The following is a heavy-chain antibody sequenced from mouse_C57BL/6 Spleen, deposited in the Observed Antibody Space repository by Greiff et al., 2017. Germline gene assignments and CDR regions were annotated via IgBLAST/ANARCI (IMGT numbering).Heavy chain of an antibody. CDR1: GYTFTSYW. Sequence: VKLQQPGAELVKPGASVKMSCKASGYTFTSYWITWVKQRPGQGLEWIGDIYPGSGSTNYNEKFKSKATLTVDTSSSTASMQLSSLTSEDSAVYYCARSGDYDENYYAMDYWGQGTSVTVSS. CDR2: IYPGSGST. J-gene: IGHJ4*01. CDR3: ARSGDYDENYYAMDY. V-gene: IGHV1-55*01. D-gene: IGHD2-4*01.